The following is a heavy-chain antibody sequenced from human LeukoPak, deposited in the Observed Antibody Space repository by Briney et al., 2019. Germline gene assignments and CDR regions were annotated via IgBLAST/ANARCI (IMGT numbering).Heavy chain of an antibody. CDR1: GCSISSYY. J-gene: IGHJ4*02. Sequence: SETLSLTCTVSGCSISSYYWSWIRQPPGKGLEWIGYIYYSGSTNYNPSLKSRVTISVDTSKNQFSLKLSSVTAADTAVYYCARGGGFWSGYYLDYWGQGTLVTVSS. CDR2: IYYSGST. CDR3: ARGGGFWSGYYLDY. V-gene: IGHV4-59*01. D-gene: IGHD3-3*01.